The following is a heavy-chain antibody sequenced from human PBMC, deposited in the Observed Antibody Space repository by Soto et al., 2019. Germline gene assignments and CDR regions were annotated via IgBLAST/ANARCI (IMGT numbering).Heavy chain of an antibody. Sequence: ASVKVSCKASGYTFTSYDINWVRQATGQGLEWMGWMNPNSGNTEYSQKFQGRVTITRDTSASTAYMELSSLRSEDTAVYYCARGVVAASDSWFDPWGQGTLVTVSS. CDR1: GYTFTSYD. CDR2: MNPNSGNT. D-gene: IGHD2-15*01. V-gene: IGHV1-8*01. J-gene: IGHJ5*02. CDR3: ARGVVAASDSWFDP.